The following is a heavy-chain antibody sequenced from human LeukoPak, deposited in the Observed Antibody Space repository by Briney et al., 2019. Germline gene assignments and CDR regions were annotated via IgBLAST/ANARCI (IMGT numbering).Heavy chain of an antibody. Sequence: GGSLRLSCAASGLTFINYYMNWVRQAPGRGLEWVSSISTSSSYIFYADSVKGRFTISRDNAKNSLFLQMNSLRAEDTAVYYCARENNPSGAFEIWGQGTMVTVSS. CDR2: ISTSSSYI. D-gene: IGHD1-14*01. CDR1: GLTFINYY. V-gene: IGHV3-21*01. CDR3: ARENNPSGAFEI. J-gene: IGHJ3*02.